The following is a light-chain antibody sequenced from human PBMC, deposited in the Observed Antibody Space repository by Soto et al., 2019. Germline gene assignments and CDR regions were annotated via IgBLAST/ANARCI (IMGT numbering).Light chain of an antibody. V-gene: IGKV3-20*01. Sequence: EIVLTQSPGTLSLSPGERATLSCRASQSVSSSYLAWYQQKPGQAPRLLIYGASSRATGIPDRFSGSGSGTDFTVTISRLEPEEFAVYYCQQYGSSPYTFGQGTKLESK. CDR2: GAS. CDR3: QQYGSSPYT. J-gene: IGKJ2*01. CDR1: QSVSSSY.